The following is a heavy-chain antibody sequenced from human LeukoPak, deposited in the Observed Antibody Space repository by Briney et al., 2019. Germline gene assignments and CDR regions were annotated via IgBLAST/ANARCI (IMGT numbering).Heavy chain of an antibody. CDR1: GYSFTSYW. V-gene: IGHV5-10-1*01. CDR2: IDPSDSYT. J-gene: IGHJ4*02. Sequence: GESLKISCKGSGYSFTSYWISWVRQMPGKGMEWMGRIDPSDSYTNYSPSYQGHVTISADKSISTAYLQWSSLKASDTAMYYCARRSAEDFDYWGQGTLVTVSS. CDR3: ARRSAEDFDY.